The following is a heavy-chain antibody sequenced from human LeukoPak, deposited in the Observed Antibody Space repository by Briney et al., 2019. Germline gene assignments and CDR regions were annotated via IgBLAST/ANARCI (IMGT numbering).Heavy chain of an antibody. CDR3: ASGGYCGGTSCYPNWFDP. V-gene: IGHV4-39*07. D-gene: IGHD2-2*01. J-gene: IGHJ5*02. CDR1: GGSISSSSYY. CDR2: IYYSGST. Sequence: TSETLSLTCTVSGGSISSSSYYWGWIRQPPGKGLEWIGSIYYSGSTYYNYNPSLKSRVTISVDTSKSQFSLNLSSVTAADTAIYYCASGGYCGGTSCYPNWFDPWGQGTLVTVSS.